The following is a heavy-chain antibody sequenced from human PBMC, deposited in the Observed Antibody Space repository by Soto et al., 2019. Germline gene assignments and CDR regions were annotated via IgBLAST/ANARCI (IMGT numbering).Heavy chain of an antibody. J-gene: IGHJ4*02. Sequence: QVQLVQSGAEVKKPGASVKVSCKASEYTFTIYDINWVRQTTGPGLEWMGWMNPNSGNTGYAQKFQGRVTMTSDTSTSTAYMELSSLVSEDTAVYYCAGGQRNYGFDYWGQGTLVTVSS. CDR2: MNPNSGNT. D-gene: IGHD4-4*01. CDR1: EYTFTIYD. CDR3: AGGQRNYGFDY. V-gene: IGHV1-8*01.